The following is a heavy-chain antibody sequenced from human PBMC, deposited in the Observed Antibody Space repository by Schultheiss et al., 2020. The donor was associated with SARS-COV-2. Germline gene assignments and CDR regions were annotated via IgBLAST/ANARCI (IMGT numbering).Heavy chain of an antibody. CDR3: ARAVVPAAIIALYYFDY. D-gene: IGHD2-2*01. Sequence: SQTLSLTCAISGDSVSSNSAAWNWIRQSPSRGLEWLGRTYYRSKWYNDYAVSVKSRITINPDTSKNQFSLQLNSVTPEDTAVYYCARAVVPAAIIALYYFDYWGQGTLVTVSS. CDR1: GDSVSSNSAA. V-gene: IGHV6-1*01. CDR2: TYYRSKWYN. J-gene: IGHJ4*02.